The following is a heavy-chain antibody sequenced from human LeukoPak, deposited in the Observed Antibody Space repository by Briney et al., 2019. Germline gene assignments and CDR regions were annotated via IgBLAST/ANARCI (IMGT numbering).Heavy chain of an antibody. D-gene: IGHD3-10*01. CDR1: GFTFSNAW. CDR2: IKSKTVGGAT. CDR3: TTDYYGSGSYYVFDY. Sequence: GGSHRLSCAASGFTFSNAWMSWVRQAPGNGLEWVGRIKSKTVGGATDYAAPVKGRFTISRDDSKNTLYLQMNSLKTEDTAVYYCTTDYYGSGSYYVFDYWGQGTLVTVSS. V-gene: IGHV3-15*01. J-gene: IGHJ4*02.